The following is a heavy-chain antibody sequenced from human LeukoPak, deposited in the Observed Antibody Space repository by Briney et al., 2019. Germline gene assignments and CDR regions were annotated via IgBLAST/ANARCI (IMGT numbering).Heavy chain of an antibody. V-gene: IGHV4-61*01. D-gene: IGHD3-3*01. Sequence: SETLSLTCTVSGGSVSSGSYYWSWIRQPPGKGLEWIGYMYYSGITNYNPSLKSRVTISVDTSKNQFSLKLTSVTAADTAVYYCAALFWSGYPHYDYWGQETLVTVSS. CDR3: AALFWSGYPHYDY. CDR2: MYYSGIT. CDR1: GGSVSSGSYY. J-gene: IGHJ4*02.